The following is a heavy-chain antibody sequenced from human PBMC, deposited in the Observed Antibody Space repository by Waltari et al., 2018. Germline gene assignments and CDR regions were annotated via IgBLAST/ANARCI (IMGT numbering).Heavy chain of an antibody. J-gene: IGHJ6*03. V-gene: IGHV3-7*01. CDR2: IKQDGSEN. CDR1: GFPFGSSW. D-gene: IGHD4-17*01. CDR3: ARVFVYGANSGKRPMDV. Sequence: EVQMVESGGGLVQPGGSVRLSCAASGFPFGSSWITWVCQAPGKGLEWVANIKQDGSENYYVDSVKGRCTISRDDAKNSLYLQMNSLRNEDTAVYFCARVFVYGANSGKRPMDVWGKGTTVTVSS.